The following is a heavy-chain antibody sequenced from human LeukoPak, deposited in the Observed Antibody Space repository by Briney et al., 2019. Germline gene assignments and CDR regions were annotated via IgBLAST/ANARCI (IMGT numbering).Heavy chain of an antibody. CDR3: ARVGILVWAANYLYFDI. Sequence: ASVKVSCKASGYTFTSYGISWVRQAPGQGLEWMGWISAYNGNTNYAQKLQGRVTMTTDTSTSTAYMELRSLRSDDTAVYYCARVGILVWAANYLYFDIWGRGTLVTVSS. V-gene: IGHV1-18*01. CDR1: GYTFTSYG. J-gene: IGHJ2*01. CDR2: ISAYNGNT. D-gene: IGHD3-16*01.